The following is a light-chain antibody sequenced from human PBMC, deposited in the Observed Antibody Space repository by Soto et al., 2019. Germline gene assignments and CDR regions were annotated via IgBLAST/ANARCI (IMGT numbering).Light chain of an antibody. Sequence: DIQMTQSPSILSASVGDRVTITCRASQSISSWLAWYQQKPGKAPKLLIYDASTLQSGVPSRFSGSGSGTEFSLTISSLQPDDFGTYYCQCYSSYPWTFGQGTKVDI. CDR3: QCYSSYPWT. CDR2: DAS. CDR1: QSISSW. V-gene: IGKV1-5*01. J-gene: IGKJ1*01.